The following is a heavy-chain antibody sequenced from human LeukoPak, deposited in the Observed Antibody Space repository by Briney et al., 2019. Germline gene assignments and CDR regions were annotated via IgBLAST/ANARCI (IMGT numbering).Heavy chain of an antibody. CDR1: GGSISSGSYY. J-gene: IGHJ4*02. CDR2: IYTSGST. CDR3: ARGYFDWLSTYFDY. V-gene: IGHV4-61*02. Sequence: SQTLSLTCTVSGGSISSGSYYWSWIRQPAGKGLEWIGRIYTSGSTNYNPSLKSRVTISVGTSKNQFSLKLSSVTAADTAVYYCARGYFDWLSTYFDYWGQGTLVTVPS. D-gene: IGHD3-9*01.